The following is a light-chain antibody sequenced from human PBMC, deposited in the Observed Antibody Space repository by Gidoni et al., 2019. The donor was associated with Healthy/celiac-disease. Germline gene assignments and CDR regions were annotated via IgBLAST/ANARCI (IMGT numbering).Light chain of an antibody. J-gene: IGLJ3*02. CDR1: VLAKKY. V-gene: IGLV3-27*01. CDR2: KDS. Sequence: SYELTQPSSVSVSPGQTARITCSGDVLAKKYARWFQQKPGQAPVLVIYKDSERPSGIPERFSGSSSGTTVTLTISSCQVEDEADYYCYSAADTNLRVFGGGTKLTVL. CDR3: YSAADTNLRV.